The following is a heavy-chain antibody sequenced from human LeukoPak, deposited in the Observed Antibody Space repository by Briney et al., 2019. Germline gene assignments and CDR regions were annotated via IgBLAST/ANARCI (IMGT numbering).Heavy chain of an antibody. CDR3: ARDREGRDYFDY. V-gene: IGHV1-46*01. Sequence: GASVNVSCKASGYTFTSYHMHWVRQAPGQGLEWMGIINPSGGSPIYAQKFQGRVTMTRDTSPSTVYMALSSLRSEDPAVYYCARDREGRDYFDYWGQGTLVTVSS. CDR1: GYTFTSYH. CDR2: INPSGGSP. J-gene: IGHJ4*02. D-gene: IGHD1-26*01.